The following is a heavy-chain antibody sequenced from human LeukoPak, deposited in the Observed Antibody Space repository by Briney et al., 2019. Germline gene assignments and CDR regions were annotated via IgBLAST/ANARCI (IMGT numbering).Heavy chain of an antibody. CDR2: INPNTDAT. CDR1: GYIFTGNY. J-gene: IGHJ5*02. V-gene: IGHV1-2*06. CDR3: AREVGYSTSFYGRFDP. Sequence: ASVKVSCKASGYIFTGNYIHWVRQAPGQGLEWMGRINPNTDATIFAQNFQGRVTMTKDMSITTVYMELSALTSDDTAVFYCAREVGYSTSFYGRFDPWGQGTLVTVSS. D-gene: IGHD5/OR15-5a*01.